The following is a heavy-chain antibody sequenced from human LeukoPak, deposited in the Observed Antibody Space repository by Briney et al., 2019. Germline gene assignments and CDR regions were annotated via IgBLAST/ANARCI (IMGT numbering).Heavy chain of an antibody. D-gene: IGHD6-13*01. Sequence: GRSLRLSCAASGFTFDDYAMHWVRQAPGKGLEGVSGISWNSCSIGYADSVKGRFTISRDNAKNSLYLQMNNLRAEDTALYYCAKDFRPFAPIAAAGTGGFDYWGQGTLVTVSS. V-gene: IGHV3-9*01. CDR1: GFTFDDYA. J-gene: IGHJ4*02. CDR2: ISWNSCSI. CDR3: AKDFRPFAPIAAAGTGGFDY.